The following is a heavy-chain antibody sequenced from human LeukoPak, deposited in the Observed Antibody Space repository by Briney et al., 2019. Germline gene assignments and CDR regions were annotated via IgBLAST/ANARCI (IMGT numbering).Heavy chain of an antibody. CDR1: GFTFSSYA. CDR2: ISYDGSNK. CDR3: ARSHSSGYDDAFDI. J-gene: IGHJ3*02. V-gene: IGHV3-30-3*01. D-gene: IGHD3-22*01. Sequence: GGSLRLSCAASGFTFSSYAMHWVRQAPGKGLEWVAVISYDGSNKYYADSVKGRFTISRDNSKNTLYLQMNSLRAEDTAVYYCARSHSSGYDDAFDIWGQGTMVTVSS.